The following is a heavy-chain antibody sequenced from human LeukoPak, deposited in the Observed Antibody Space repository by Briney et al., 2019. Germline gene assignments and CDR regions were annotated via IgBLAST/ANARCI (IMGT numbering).Heavy chain of an antibody. CDR2: IYYSGST. CDR3: ARDLYYYDSSGYYTFDY. Sequence: SETLSLTCTVSGGSISSGDYYWSWIRQPPGKGLEWIGYIYYSGSTYYNPSLKSRVTISGDTSKNQFSLKLSSVTAADTAVYYCARDLYYYDSSGYYTFDYWGQGTLVTVSS. V-gene: IGHV4-30-4*01. CDR1: GGSISSGDYY. J-gene: IGHJ4*02. D-gene: IGHD3-22*01.